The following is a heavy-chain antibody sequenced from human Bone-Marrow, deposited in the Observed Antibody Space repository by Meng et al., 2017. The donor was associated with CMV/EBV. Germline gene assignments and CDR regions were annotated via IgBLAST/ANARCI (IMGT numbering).Heavy chain of an antibody. CDR1: GGSISSYY. CDR2: IYYSGST. J-gene: IGHJ6*02. CDR3: ARDLPYMVRGGHYYGMDV. Sequence: SETLSLTCTVSGGSISSYYWSWIRQPPGKGLEWIGYIYYSGSTNYNPSLKSRVTISVDTSKNQFSLKLSSVTAADTAVYYCARDLPYMVRGGHYYGMDVWGQGTTVTGSS. V-gene: IGHV4-59*01. D-gene: IGHD3-10*01.